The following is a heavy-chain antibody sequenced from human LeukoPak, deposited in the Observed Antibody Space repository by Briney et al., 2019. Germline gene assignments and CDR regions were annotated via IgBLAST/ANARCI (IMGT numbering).Heavy chain of an antibody. CDR1: GGTFSSYA. V-gene: IGHV1-69*13. CDR3: VAAVVPAHWPLDY. D-gene: IGHD2-2*01. J-gene: IGHJ4*02. CDR2: IIPIFGTA. Sequence: SVKLSYKASGGTFSSYAISWVRQAPGQGLEWMGGIIPIFGTANYAQKFQGRVTITADESTSTAYMELSSLRSEDTAVYYCVAAVVPAHWPLDYWGQGTLVTVSS.